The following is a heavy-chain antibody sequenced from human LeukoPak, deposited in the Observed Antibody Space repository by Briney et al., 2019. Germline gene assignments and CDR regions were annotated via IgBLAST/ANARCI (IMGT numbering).Heavy chain of an antibody. J-gene: IGHJ4*02. V-gene: IGHV4-39*01. Sequence: TPSETLSLTCTVSGGSISSSSYYWGWIRQPPGKGLEWIGSIYYSGSTYYNPSLKSRVTISVDTSKNQFSLKLSSVTAADTAVYYCARQGQYCSSTSCYRDLSHFDYWGQGTLVTVPS. CDR3: ARQGQYCSSTSCYRDLSHFDY. CDR2: IYYSGST. CDR1: GGSISSSSYY. D-gene: IGHD2-2*01.